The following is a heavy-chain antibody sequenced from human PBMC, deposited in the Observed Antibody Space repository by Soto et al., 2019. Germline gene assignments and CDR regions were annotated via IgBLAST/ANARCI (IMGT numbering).Heavy chain of an antibody. J-gene: IGHJ3*02. CDR3: ARQKITIFGVVKSVNAFDI. V-gene: IGHV5-51*01. CDR2: IYPGDSDT. CDR1: GYSFTSYW. Sequence: GESQKSSCKGCGYSFTSYWIGWVRQMPGKGLEWMGIIYPGDSDTRYSPSFQGQVTISADKSISTAYLQWSSLKASDTAMYYCARQKITIFGVVKSVNAFDIWGQGTMVTVSS. D-gene: IGHD3-3*01.